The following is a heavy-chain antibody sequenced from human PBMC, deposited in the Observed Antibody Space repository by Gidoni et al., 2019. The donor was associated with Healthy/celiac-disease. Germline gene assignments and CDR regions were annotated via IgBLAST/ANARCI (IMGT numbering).Heavy chain of an antibody. CDR2: LYHSGST. CDR1: GGSISSGGYS. D-gene: IGHD3-10*01. V-gene: IGHV4-30-2*01. J-gene: IGHJ5*02. Sequence: QLQLQESGSGLVKPSQTLSLTCAVAGGSISSGGYSWSWILQPPGKGLEWIGYLYHSGSTYYNPSLKSRVTISVDRSKNQFSLKLSSVTAADTAVYYCAREVVRGVTGTRGNWFDPWGQGTLVTVSS. CDR3: AREVVRGVTGTRGNWFDP.